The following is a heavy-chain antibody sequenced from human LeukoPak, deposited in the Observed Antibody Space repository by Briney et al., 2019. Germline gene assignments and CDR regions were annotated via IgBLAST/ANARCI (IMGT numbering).Heavy chain of an antibody. D-gene: IGHD5-12*01. CDR1: GFTFSSYG. CDR2: ISYDGSNK. V-gene: IGHV3-30*03. J-gene: IGHJ5*02. CDR3: ARLINSGYDNRGWFDP. Sequence: PGGSLRLSCAASGFTFSSYGMHWVRQAPGKGLEWVAVISYDGSNKYCADSVKGRFTISRDNSKNTLYLQMNSLRSEDTAVYYCARLINSGYDNRGWFDPWGQGTLVTVSS.